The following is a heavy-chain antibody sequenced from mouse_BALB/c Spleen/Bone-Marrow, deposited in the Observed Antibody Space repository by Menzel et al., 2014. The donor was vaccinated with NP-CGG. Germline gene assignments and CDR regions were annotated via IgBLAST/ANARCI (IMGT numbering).Heavy chain of an antibody. CDR2: IYPSDSYT. Sequence: QVQLKESGAELVRPGASVKLSCKASGYTFTSYWINWVKQRPGQGLERIGNIYPSDSYTNYNQKFKDKATLTVDKSSSTAYMQLSSPTSEDSAVYYCTRSGYGSSSLDYWGQGTTLTVSS. CDR3: TRSGYGSSSLDY. CDR1: GYTFTSYW. J-gene: IGHJ2*01. D-gene: IGHD1-1*01. V-gene: IGHV1-69*02.